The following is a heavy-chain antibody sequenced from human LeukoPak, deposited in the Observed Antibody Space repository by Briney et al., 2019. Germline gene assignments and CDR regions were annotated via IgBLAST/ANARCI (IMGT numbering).Heavy chain of an antibody. Sequence: SVKVSCKASGYTFTTYGISWVRQAPGQGLEWMGGIIPIFGTANYAQKFQGRVTITTDESTSTAYMELSSLRSEDTAVYYCARGSIALGSASDYWGQGTLVTVSS. CDR1: GYTFTTYG. D-gene: IGHD2-15*01. CDR2: IIPIFGTA. V-gene: IGHV1-69*05. J-gene: IGHJ4*02. CDR3: ARGSIALGSASDY.